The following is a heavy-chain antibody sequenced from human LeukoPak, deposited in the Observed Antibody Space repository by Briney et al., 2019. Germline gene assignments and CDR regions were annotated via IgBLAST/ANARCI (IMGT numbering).Heavy chain of an antibody. D-gene: IGHD3-22*01. J-gene: IGHJ4*02. Sequence: GGSLRLSCAASGFAFSSYAVSSVPEAPGKGLGWVSAISVSGGSTYYADTLKGRFTISRDNSKNTLYLQMNSLRAEDTAVYYCAKSIVTMIVVPPVGYWGQGTLVTVSS. CDR1: GFAFSSYA. CDR2: ISVSGGST. V-gene: IGHV3-23*01. CDR3: AKSIVTMIVVPPVGY.